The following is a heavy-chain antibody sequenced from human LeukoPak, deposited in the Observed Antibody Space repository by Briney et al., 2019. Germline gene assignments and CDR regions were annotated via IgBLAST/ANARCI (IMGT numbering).Heavy chain of an antibody. CDR1: GYTLTELS. V-gene: IGHV1-24*01. D-gene: IGHD3-22*01. CDR3: ATGLESYYDSSGYLDAFDI. Sequence: ASVKVSCKVSGYTLTELSMHWVRQAPGKGLEWMGGFDPEDGETIYAQKFQGRVTMTEDTSTDTAYMELSSLRSEDTAVYYCATGLESYYDSSGYLDAFDIWGQGTMVTVSS. CDR2: FDPEDGET. J-gene: IGHJ3*02.